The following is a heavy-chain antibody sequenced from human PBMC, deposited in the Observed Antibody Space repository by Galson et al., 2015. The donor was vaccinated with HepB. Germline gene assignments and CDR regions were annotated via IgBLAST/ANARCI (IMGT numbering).Heavy chain of an antibody. D-gene: IGHD4-11*01. J-gene: IGHJ3*02. CDR1: GFTFSDYY. CDR3: ARDLWAYSNSPGAFDI. V-gene: IGHV3-11*01. CDR2: ISSSGSTI. Sequence: SLRLSCAASGFTFSDYYMSWIRQAPGKGLEWVSYISSSGSTIYGDSVKGRFTISRDNAKNSLYLQMNSLRAEDTAVYYCARDLWAYSNSPGAFDIWGQGTMVTVSS.